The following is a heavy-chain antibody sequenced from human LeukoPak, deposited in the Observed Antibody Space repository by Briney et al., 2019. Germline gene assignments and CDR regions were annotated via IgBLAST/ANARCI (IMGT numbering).Heavy chain of an antibody. V-gene: IGHV3-53*01. CDR2: IYSDNT. CDR1: GFTVSSNS. Sequence: GGSLRLSCTVSGFTVSSNSMSWVRQAPGKGLEWVSFIYSDNTHYSDSVKGRFTISRDNSKNTLYLQMNSLRAEDTAVYYCAKDSGSHLGHFDQWGQGTLVTVSS. D-gene: IGHD1-26*01. J-gene: IGHJ4*02. CDR3: AKDSGSHLGHFDQ.